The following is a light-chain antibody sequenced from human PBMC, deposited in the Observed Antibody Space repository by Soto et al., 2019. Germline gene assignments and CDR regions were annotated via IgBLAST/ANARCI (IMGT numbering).Light chain of an antibody. J-gene: IGKJ2*01. CDR1: QGISKY. CDR2: GTY. V-gene: IGKV1-33*01. Sequence: DIQMTQSPSSLSASVGDRVSITCQASQGISKYLNWYQQKPGKAPKLLIFGTYSLATGVPSRFSGSGSPTDFTLIISNMQPEDIATYYCQQYENLPYTFGQGTKLEIK. CDR3: QQYENLPYT.